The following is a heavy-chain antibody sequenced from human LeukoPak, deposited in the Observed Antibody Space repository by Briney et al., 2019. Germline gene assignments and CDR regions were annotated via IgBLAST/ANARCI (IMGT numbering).Heavy chain of an antibody. V-gene: IGHV3-23*01. CDR1: GFTFSSYA. D-gene: IGHD1-7*01. CDR2: ISGSGGST. CDR3: AIPRITGTRAWVY. J-gene: IGHJ4*02. Sequence: GGSLRLSCAASGFTFSSYAMSWVRQAPGKGLEWVSAISGSGGSTYYADSVKGRFTISRDNAKNSLYLQMNSLRAEDTAVYYCAIPRITGTRAWVYWGQGTLVTVSS.